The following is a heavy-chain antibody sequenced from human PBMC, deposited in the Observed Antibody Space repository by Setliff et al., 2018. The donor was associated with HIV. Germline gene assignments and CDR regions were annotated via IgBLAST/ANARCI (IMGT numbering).Heavy chain of an antibody. CDR3: AKWRGHQSEFDY. J-gene: IGHJ4*02. V-gene: IGHV3-23*01. D-gene: IGHD3-10*01. CDR2: ISGSGGST. Sequence: LRLSCAASGFLFSRYAMSWVRQAPGKGLEWVSVISGSGGSTSCADSVKGRFTMSRDNSKNTVFLHMNSLRAEDTAVYYCAKWRGHQSEFDYWGQGTLVTVSS. CDR1: GFLFSRYA.